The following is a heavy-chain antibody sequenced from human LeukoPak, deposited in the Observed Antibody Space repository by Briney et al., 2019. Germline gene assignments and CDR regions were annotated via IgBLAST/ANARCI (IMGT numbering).Heavy chain of an antibody. CDR1: GFTFSAYA. CDR2: LSDSGDGT. V-gene: IGHV3-23*01. Sequence: GGSLRLSCAASGFTFSAYAMSWVRQAPGKGLEWVSGLSDSGDGTFYADSVKGRFTISRDTSKNTLYLQMNSLRAEDTAIYYCAKPMIRGVNYFDYWGQGTLVTVSS. CDR3: AKPMIRGVNYFDY. D-gene: IGHD3-10*01. J-gene: IGHJ4*02.